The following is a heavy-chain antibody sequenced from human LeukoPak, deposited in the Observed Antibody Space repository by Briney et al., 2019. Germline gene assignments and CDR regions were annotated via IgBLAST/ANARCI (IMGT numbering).Heavy chain of an antibody. J-gene: IGHJ4*02. D-gene: IGHD2-15*01. V-gene: IGHV3-53*01. CDR1: GFTFRSYA. CDR3: ASGRRYCSGGSCYPNYVFDY. Sequence: GGSLRLSCAASGFTFRSYAMHWVRQAPGKGLEWVAVIYSVGSTYYADSVKGRFTTSRDNSKNTLYLQMNSLRAEDTAVYYCASGRRYCSGGSCYPNYVFDYWGQGTLVAVSS. CDR2: IYSVGST.